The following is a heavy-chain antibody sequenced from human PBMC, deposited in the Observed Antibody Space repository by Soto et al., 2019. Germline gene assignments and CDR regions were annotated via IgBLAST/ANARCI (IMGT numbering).Heavy chain of an antibody. D-gene: IGHD3-3*01. Sequence: SETLSLTCTVSGGSIISYYWSWIRQPPGKGLEWVGYIYYSGTTNYNPSLKSRVTISVDTPKSQFSLKLTSVTAADTAVYYCARLDWSGYYLDHWGQGTLVTVSS. CDR1: GGSIISYY. CDR3: ARLDWSGYYLDH. V-gene: IGHV4-59*08. CDR2: IYYSGTT. J-gene: IGHJ4*02.